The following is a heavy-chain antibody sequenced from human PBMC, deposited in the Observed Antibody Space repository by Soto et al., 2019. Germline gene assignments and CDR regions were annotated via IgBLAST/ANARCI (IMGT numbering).Heavy chain of an antibody. J-gene: IGHJ6*02. CDR2: IWYDGSKK. D-gene: IGHD6-6*01. CDR3: AREKAARTSYFGMDV. V-gene: IGHV3-33*01. CDR1: GFTFSSYG. Sequence: QVQLVESGGGVVQPGRSLRLSCAASGFTFSSYGMHWVRQAPGKGLEWVAVIWYDGSKKYYADSVKGRFTISRDNSKNTLDLQMNSLRAEDTAVYCCAREKAARTSYFGMDVWGQGTTVTVSS.